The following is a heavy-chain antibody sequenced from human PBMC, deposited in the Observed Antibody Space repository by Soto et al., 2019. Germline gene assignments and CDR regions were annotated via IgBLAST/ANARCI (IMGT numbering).Heavy chain of an antibody. CDR3: AKDQNVLLWFGELLTFDY. Sequence: PGGSLRLSCAASGFTFSSYAMSWVRQAPGKGLEWVSAISGSGGSTYYADSVKGRFTISRDNSKNTLYLQMNSLRAEDTAVYYCAKDQNVLLWFGELLTFDYWGQGTLVTVSS. D-gene: IGHD3-10*01. CDR2: ISGSGGST. J-gene: IGHJ4*02. V-gene: IGHV3-23*01. CDR1: GFTFSSYA.